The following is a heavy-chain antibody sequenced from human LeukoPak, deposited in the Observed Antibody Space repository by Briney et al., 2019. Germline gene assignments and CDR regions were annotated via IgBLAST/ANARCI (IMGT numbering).Heavy chain of an antibody. V-gene: IGHV4-4*07. J-gene: IGHJ3*02. Sequence: SETLSLTCTVSGDSISTYYWTWIRQPAGKGLEWIGRIFTSGSTKYNPSLKSRVTMSVDTSKNQFSLKLSSVTAADTAVYYCARKSDAFDIWGQGTMVTVSS. CDR3: ARKSDAFDI. CDR1: GDSISTYY. CDR2: IFTSGST.